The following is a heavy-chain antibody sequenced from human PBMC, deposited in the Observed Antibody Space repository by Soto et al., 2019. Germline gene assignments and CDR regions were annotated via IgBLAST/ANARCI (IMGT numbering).Heavy chain of an antibody. J-gene: IGHJ4*02. Sequence: VQLVQSGAEVKKPGASVKVSCEASGYTFTSYGITWVRQAPGQGLEWMGWISAYNGNTNYAQKLQGRVTMTTDTSTSTAYMELRSLRSDDTAVYYCVRDSGDYGMGFGLFGYWGQGTLVTVSS. CDR3: VRDSGDYGMGFGLFGY. CDR2: ISAYNGNT. V-gene: IGHV1-18*01. CDR1: GYTFTSYG. D-gene: IGHD4-17*01.